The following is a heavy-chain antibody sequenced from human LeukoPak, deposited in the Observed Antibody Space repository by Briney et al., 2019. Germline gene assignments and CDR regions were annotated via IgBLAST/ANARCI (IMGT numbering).Heavy chain of an antibody. Sequence: GESLKISCKGSGYSFTSYWIGWVRQMPGKGLEWVGITYSSDSDTRYSPSFQGQVTISVDKSISTAYLQWSSLKASDTAMYYCARRRAVAGIYCFDYWGQGTLVTVSS. CDR1: GYSFTSYW. V-gene: IGHV5-51*01. CDR3: ARRRAVAGIYCFDY. CDR2: TYSSDSDT. J-gene: IGHJ4*02. D-gene: IGHD6-19*01.